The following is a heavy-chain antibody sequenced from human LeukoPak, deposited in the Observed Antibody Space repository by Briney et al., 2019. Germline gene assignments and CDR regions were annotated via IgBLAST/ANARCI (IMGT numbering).Heavy chain of an antibody. CDR1: GFTFGDYA. CDR2: IRSKAYGGTT. D-gene: IGHD3-9*01. CDR3: TRAAVLRYFDWLPREFDP. J-gene: IGHJ5*02. V-gene: IGHV3-49*04. Sequence: GRSLRLSCTASGFTFGDYAMSWVRQAPGKGLEWVGFIRSKAYGGTTEYAASVKGRFTISRDDSKSIAYLQMNSLKTEDTAVYYCTRAAVLRYFDWLPREFDPWGQRTPVTVSS.